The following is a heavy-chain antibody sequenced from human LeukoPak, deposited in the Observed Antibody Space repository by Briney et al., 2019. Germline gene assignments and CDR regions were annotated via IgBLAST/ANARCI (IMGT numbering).Heavy chain of an antibody. J-gene: IGHJ3*02. CDR2: ISAYNGDT. D-gene: IGHD2-2*01. V-gene: IGHV1-18*01. CDR3: ARDMRDIVVVPAAQPSDAFDI. CDR1: GYTFVSHG. Sequence: ASVKVSCKAAGYTFVSHGISWVRLAPGQGLEWMAWISAYNGDTNYAQKFQGRVTMTTDTSTSTAYMELRSLRSDDTAVYYCARDMRDIVVVPAAQPSDAFDIWGQGTMVTVSS.